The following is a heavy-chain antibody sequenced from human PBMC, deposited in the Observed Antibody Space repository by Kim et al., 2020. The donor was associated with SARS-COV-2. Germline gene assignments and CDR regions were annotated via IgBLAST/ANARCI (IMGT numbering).Heavy chain of an antibody. D-gene: IGHD3-16*01. CDR2: ISYDGSNK. Sequence: GSLRLSCAASGFTFSSYGMHWVRQAPGKGLEWVAVISYDGSNKYYADSVKGRFTISRDNSKNTLYLQMNSLRAEDTAVYYCAKVRLRGDSYYYGMDVWGQGTTVTVSS. CDR3: AKVRLRGDSYYYGMDV. V-gene: IGHV3-30*18. CDR1: GFTFSSYG. J-gene: IGHJ6*02.